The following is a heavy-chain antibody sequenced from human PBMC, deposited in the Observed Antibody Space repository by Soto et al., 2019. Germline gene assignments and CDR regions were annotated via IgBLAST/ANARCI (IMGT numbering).Heavy chain of an antibody. D-gene: IGHD3-10*01. V-gene: IGHV3-23*01. Sequence: EVQLLESGGGLLQPGGSLRLSCAASGFSFTSYALIWVRQAPGKGLEWVSSISGRGGSTYYADSVKGRFTISRDNSKNTLNLQMNSLRAEDTAVYYCAKGLGSGYYGSGISHWGQGTLVTVSS. CDR1: GFSFTSYA. CDR3: AKGLGSGYYGSGISH. CDR2: ISGRGGST. J-gene: IGHJ4*02.